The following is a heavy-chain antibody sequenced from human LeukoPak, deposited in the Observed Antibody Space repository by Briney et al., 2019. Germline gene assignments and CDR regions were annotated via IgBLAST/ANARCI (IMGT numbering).Heavy chain of an antibody. J-gene: IGHJ4*02. D-gene: IGHD6-19*01. V-gene: IGHV3-23*01. CDR1: GFTFSSYA. CDR3: AKDHQQWLVGLYYY. Sequence: GGSLRLSCAASGFTFSSYAMSWVRQAPGKGLEWVSAICGSGGSTYYADSVKGRFTISRDNSKNTLYLQMNSLRAEDTAVYYCAKDHQQWLVGLYYYWGQGTLVTVSS. CDR2: ICGSGGST.